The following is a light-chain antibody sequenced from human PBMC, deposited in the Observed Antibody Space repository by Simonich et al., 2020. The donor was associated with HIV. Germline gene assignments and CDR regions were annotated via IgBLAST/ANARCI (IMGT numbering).Light chain of an antibody. Sequence: QSALTQPASVSGSPGQSITISCTGTSSDVGGYNYVSWYQQHPGKAPKLMIYEVNKRPSGVSNRFSGSKSGNTASLTISGLQADDEANYYCSSYTSSNTWVFGGGTKLTVL. CDR2: EVN. J-gene: IGLJ3*02. V-gene: IGLV2-14*01. CDR1: SSDVGGYNY. CDR3: SSYTSSNTWV.